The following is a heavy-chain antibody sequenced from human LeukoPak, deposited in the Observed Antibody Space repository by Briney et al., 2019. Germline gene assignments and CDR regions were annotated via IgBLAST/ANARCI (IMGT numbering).Heavy chain of an antibody. CDR3: ARQSNYDFWSGYYQTSYYYYGMDV. CDR2: ISSSSSYI. Sequence: GGSLRLSCAASGFTFSSYSMNWVRQAPGKGLEWVSSISSSSSYIYYADSVKGRFTISRDNAKNSLYLQMNSLRAEDTAVYYCARQSNYDFWSGYYQTSYYYYGMDVWGQGTTVTVSS. V-gene: IGHV3-21*01. D-gene: IGHD3-3*01. CDR1: GFTFSSYS. J-gene: IGHJ6*02.